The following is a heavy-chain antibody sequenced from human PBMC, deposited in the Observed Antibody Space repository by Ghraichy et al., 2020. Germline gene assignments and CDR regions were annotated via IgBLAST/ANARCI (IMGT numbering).Heavy chain of an antibody. CDR1: GYTFTGYY. CDR3: ARDARKGYNWNDGGGFHP. Sequence: ASVKVSCKASGYTFTGYYMHWVRQAPGQGLEWMGWINPNSGGTNYAQKFQGRVTMTRDTSISTAYMELSRLRSDDTAVYYCARDARKGYNWNDGGGFHPWGQGPLVTGSS. V-gene: IGHV1-2*02. D-gene: IGHD1-20*01. CDR2: INPNSGGT. J-gene: IGHJ5*02.